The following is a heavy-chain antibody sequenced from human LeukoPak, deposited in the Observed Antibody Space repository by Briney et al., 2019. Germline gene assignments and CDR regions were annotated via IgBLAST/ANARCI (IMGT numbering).Heavy chain of an antibody. Sequence: GGSLRLSCAASGFTFSSYAMSWVRQAPGKGLEWVSAISGSGGSTYYADSVRGRFTISRDNSKNTLYLQMNSLRAEDTAVYYCAKTPERWLQCNDYWGQGTLVTVSS. J-gene: IGHJ4*02. CDR1: GFTFSSYA. D-gene: IGHD5-24*01. CDR2: ISGSGGST. V-gene: IGHV3-23*01. CDR3: AKTPERWLQCNDY.